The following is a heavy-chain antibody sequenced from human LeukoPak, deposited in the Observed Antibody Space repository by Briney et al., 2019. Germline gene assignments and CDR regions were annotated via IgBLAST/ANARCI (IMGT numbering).Heavy chain of an antibody. CDR3: TTAPAAMPLGDY. V-gene: IGHV3-21*03. J-gene: IGHJ4*02. Sequence: GGSLRLSCAASGFTFSSYSMNWVRQAPGKGLEWVSSISSSSSYIYYADSVKGRFTISRDNAKNSLYLQMNSLKTEDTAVYYCTTAPAAMPLGDYWGQGTLVTVSS. CDR1: GFTFSSYS. D-gene: IGHD2-2*01. CDR2: ISSSSSYI.